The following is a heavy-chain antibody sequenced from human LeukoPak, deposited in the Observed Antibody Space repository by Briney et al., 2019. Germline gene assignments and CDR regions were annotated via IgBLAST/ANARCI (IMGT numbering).Heavy chain of an antibody. J-gene: IGHJ4*02. CDR2: IYSGGST. CDR1: GFTFSSYS. Sequence: PGGSLRLSCAASGFTFSSYSMSWVRQAPGKGLEWVSVIYSGGSTYYADSVKGRFTISRDKSKNTLYLQMNNLRPEDTAVYYCAREWDYWSQGTLVTVSS. CDR3: AREWDY. V-gene: IGHV3-53*01.